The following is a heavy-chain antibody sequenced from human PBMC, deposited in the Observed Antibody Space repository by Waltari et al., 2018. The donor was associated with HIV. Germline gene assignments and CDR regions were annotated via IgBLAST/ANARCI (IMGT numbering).Heavy chain of an antibody. CDR1: SSSYY. CDR2: IYYSGST. CDR3: ARVQTGVDTAMVNRYFDL. Sequence: SSSYYWGWIRQPPGKGLEWIGSIYYSGSTYYNPSLKSRVTISVDTSKNQFSLKLSSVTAADTAVYYCARVQTGVDTAMVNRYFDLWGRGTLVTVSS. J-gene: IGHJ2*01. D-gene: IGHD5-18*01. V-gene: IGHV4-39*01.